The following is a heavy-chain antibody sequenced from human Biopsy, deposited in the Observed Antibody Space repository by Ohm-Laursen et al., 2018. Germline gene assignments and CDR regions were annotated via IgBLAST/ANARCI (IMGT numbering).Heavy chain of an antibody. CDR1: RGSISSYY. CDR2: DYYSGST. CDR3: GRREVVITHDAFDT. D-gene: IGHD3-22*01. V-gene: IGHV4-39*01. J-gene: IGHJ3*02. Sequence: SETLSLTCSVSRGSISSYYWGWIRQSPGKGLEWVGSDYYSGSTYYNPSLKSRVTVSVDRSKNQFSLKLNSVTAADTAVYYCGRREVVITHDAFDTWGQGTMVTVSS.